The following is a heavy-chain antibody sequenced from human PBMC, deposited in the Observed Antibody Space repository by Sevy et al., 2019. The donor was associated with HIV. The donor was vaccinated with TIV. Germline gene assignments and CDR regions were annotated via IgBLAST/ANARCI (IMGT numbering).Heavy chain of an antibody. Sequence: SETLSLTCTVSGGSVSSSSYYWGWIRQPPGKGLEWIGSIYYTGSTNHNPSLKSRVTISVDRSKNQFSLKLISVTAADTAIYYCARPESTTVTYGMDVWGQGTTVTVSS. J-gene: IGHJ6*02. V-gene: IGHV4-39*01. CDR1: GGSVSSSSYY. CDR3: ARPESTTVTYGMDV. D-gene: IGHD1-1*01. CDR2: IYYTGST.